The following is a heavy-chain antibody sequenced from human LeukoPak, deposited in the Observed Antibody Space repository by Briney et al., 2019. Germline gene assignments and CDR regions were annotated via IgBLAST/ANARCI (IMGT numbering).Heavy chain of an antibody. D-gene: IGHD2-15*01. CDR1: GFTFSDYY. CDR2: ISSSSNYT. Sequence: PGGSLRLSCAASGFTFSDYYMSWIRQAPGKGLEWVSYISSSSNYTNYADSVKGRFTISRDNAKNSLYLQMNSLRAEDTAVYYCARDLAVAATIDYWGQGTLVTVSS. V-gene: IGHV3-11*05. CDR3: ARDLAVAATIDY. J-gene: IGHJ4*02.